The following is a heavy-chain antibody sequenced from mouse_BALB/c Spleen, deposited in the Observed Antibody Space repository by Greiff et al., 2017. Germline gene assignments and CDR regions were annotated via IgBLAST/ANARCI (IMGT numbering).Heavy chain of an antibody. CDR3: ARHKGYGNYFDY. J-gene: IGHJ2*01. CDR2: INSNGGST. Sequence: EVMLVESGGGLVKLGGSLKLSCAASGFTFSSYYMSWVRQTPEKRLELVAAINSNGGSTYYPDTVKGRFTISRDNAKNTLYLQMSSLKSEDTALYYCARHKGYGNYFDYWGQGTTLTVSS. CDR1: GFTFSSYY. V-gene: IGHV5-6-2*01. D-gene: IGHD2-10*02.